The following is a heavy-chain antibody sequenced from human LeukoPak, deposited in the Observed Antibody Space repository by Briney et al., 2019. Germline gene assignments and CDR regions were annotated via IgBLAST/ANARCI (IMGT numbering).Heavy chain of an antibody. CDR2: INHSGSI. CDR1: GGSFSGYY. D-gene: IGHD5-12*01. CDR3: ARSGGYSGYDIDY. V-gene: IGHV4-34*01. Sequence: PSETLSLTCAVYGGSFSGYYWSWIRQPPGKGLEWIGEINHSGSINYNPSLKSRVTISVDTSKNQFSLKLSSVTAADTAVYYCARSGGYSGYDIDYWGQGTLVTVSS. J-gene: IGHJ4*02.